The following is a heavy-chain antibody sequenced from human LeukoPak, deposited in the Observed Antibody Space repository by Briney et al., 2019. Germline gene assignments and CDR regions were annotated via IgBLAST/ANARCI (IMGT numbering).Heavy chain of an antibody. V-gene: IGHV3-15*01. CDR1: GFTFSSCE. D-gene: IGHD3-22*01. J-gene: IGHJ4*02. CDR2: IKSKTDGGTT. Sequence: GGSLRLSCAASGFTFSSCEMNWVRQAPGKGLEWVGRIKSKTDGGTTDYAAPVKGRFTISRDDSKNTLYLQMNSLKTEDTAVYYCTTDLSYYDSSGYSDYWGQGTLVTVSS. CDR3: TTDLSYYDSSGYSDY.